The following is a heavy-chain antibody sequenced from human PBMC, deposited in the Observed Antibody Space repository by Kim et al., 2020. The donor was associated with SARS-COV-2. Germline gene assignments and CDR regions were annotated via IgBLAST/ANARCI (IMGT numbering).Heavy chain of an antibody. J-gene: IGHJ3*02. CDR3: ARDHYIGSSSVGAFDI. CDR2: IYYSGST. CDR1: GGSISSSSYY. D-gene: IGHD6-6*01. Sequence: ETLSLTCTVSGGSISSSSYYWGWIRQPPGKELEWIGSIYYSGSTYYNPSLKSRVTISVDTSKNQFSLKLSSVTAADTAVYYCARDHYIGSSSVGAFDIWGQGTMVTVSS. V-gene: IGHV4-39*07.